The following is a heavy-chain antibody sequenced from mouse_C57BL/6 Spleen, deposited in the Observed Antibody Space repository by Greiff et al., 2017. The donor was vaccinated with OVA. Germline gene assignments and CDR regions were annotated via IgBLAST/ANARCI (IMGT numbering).Heavy chain of an antibody. CDR1: GYTFTTYP. V-gene: IGHV1-47*01. CDR2: FHPYNDDT. D-gene: IGHD2-3*01. Sequence: VKLQESGAEPVKPGASVKMSCKASGYTFTTYPIEWMKQNHGKSLEWIGNFHPYNDDTKYNEKFKGKATLTVEKSSSTVYLELSRLTSDDSAVYYCARRRDGYPYAMDYWGQGTSVTVSS. CDR3: ARRRDGYPYAMDY. J-gene: IGHJ4*01.